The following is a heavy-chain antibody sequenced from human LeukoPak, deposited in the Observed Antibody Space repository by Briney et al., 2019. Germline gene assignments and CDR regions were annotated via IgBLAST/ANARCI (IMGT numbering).Heavy chain of an antibody. CDR1: GGSISSYY. CDR2: IYYSGST. V-gene: IGHV4-59*12. J-gene: IGHJ4*02. CDR3: AREPSGYYYDSSDYSHFDY. Sequence: SETLSLTCTVSGGSISSYYWSWIRQPPGKGLEWIGYIYYSGSTNYNPSLKSRVTISVDTSKNQFSLKLSSVTAADTAVYYCAREPSGYYYDSSDYSHFDYWGQGTLVTVSS. D-gene: IGHD3-22*01.